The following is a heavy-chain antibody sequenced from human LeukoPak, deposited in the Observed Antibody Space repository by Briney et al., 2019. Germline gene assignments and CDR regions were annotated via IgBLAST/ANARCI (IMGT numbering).Heavy chain of an antibody. D-gene: IGHD1-26*01. CDR1: GFTLSNAW. CDR3: TTTRIVGATFDY. CDR2: IKSKTDGGTT. V-gene: IGHV3-15*01. J-gene: IGHJ4*02. Sequence: GGSLRLSCAASGFTLSNAWMSWVRQAPGKGLEWVGRIKSKTDGGTTDYAAPVKGRFTISRDDSKNTLYLQMNSLKTEDTAVYYCTTTRIVGATFDYWGQGTLVTVSS.